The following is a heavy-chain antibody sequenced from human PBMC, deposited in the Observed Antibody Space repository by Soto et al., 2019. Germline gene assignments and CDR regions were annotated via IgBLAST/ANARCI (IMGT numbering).Heavy chain of an antibody. CDR1: GDSVTISDYY. Sequence: QLQLQESGPGLVKPSETLSLTCTVSGDSVTISDYYWGWIRQPPGKWLEWIGSIHYSGSTYYNPSLKSRVTISGDTSKKQFSLKLTSVTAADAAVYYCAAHDSGGYYAEYWGQGTLVTVSA. J-gene: IGHJ4*02. D-gene: IGHD3-22*01. CDR2: IHYSGST. CDR3: AAHDSGGYYAEY. V-gene: IGHV4-39*01.